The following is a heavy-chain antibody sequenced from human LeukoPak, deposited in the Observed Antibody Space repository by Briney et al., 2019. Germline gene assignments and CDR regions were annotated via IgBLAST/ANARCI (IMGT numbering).Heavy chain of an antibody. D-gene: IGHD1-1*01. CDR2: IYSSGTT. CDR3: ARGEDWKSTTFDY. V-gene: IGHV4-59*01. Sequence: PSETLSLTCTVSGGSISSYYWNWIGQPPGKGLEWIGYIYSSGTTKYNPSLKSRVTISVDTSKSQFSLKLTSVTAADTAVYYCARGEDWKSTTFDYWGQGTLVTVAS. J-gene: IGHJ4*02. CDR1: GGSISSYY.